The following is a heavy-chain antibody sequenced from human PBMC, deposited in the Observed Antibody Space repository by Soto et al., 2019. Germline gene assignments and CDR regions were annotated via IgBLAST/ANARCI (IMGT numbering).Heavy chain of an antibody. CDR3: ARARRGAWYYYHYYGMDV. CDR1: GYTFTSYA. Sequence: ASVKVSCKASGYTFTSYAMHWVRQAPGQRLEWMGWINAGNGNTKYSQKFQGRVTITRDTSASTAYMELSSLRSEDTAVYYCARARRGAWYYYHYYGMDVWGQGTTVTVSS. J-gene: IGHJ6*02. D-gene: IGHD2-15*01. V-gene: IGHV1-3*01. CDR2: INAGNGNT.